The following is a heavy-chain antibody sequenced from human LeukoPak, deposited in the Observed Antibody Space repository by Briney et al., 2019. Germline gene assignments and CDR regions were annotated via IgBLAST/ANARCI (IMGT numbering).Heavy chain of an antibody. D-gene: IGHD6-19*01. CDR3: AAERISSGSSIDY. V-gene: IGHV1-58*02. CDR2: IVVGSGNT. Sequence: SVKVSCKASGFTFTSSAMQWVRQARGQSLEWIGWIVVGSGNTNYAQKFQERVTITRDMSTSTAYMELSSLRSEDTAVYYCAAERISSGSSIDYWGQGTLVTVSS. CDR1: GFTFTSSA. J-gene: IGHJ4*02.